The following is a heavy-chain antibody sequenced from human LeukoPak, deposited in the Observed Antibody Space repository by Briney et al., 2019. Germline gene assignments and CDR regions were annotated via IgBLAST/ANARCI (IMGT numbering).Heavy chain of an antibody. CDR3: AKDGDGSGAPYYFDY. D-gene: IGHD3-10*01. V-gene: IGHV3-9*01. J-gene: IGHJ4*02. Sequence: GGSLRLSCAASGFTFDGYAMHWVRQAPGKGLEWVSGISWNSGSIGYADSVKGRFTISRDNAKNSLYLQMNSLRAEDTALYYCAKDGDGSGAPYYFDYWGQGTLVTVSS. CDR1: GFTFDGYA. CDR2: ISWNSGSI.